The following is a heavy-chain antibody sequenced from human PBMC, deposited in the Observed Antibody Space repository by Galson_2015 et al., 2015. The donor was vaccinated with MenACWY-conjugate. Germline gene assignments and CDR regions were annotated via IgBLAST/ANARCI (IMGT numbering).Heavy chain of an antibody. CDR3: AKDLRTIFQLVFDL. J-gene: IGHJ5*02. D-gene: IGHD3-10*01. CDR2: INPGGSST. Sequence: SLRLSCAASGFIFDTYWMHWVRQAPGKGLVWVSRINPGGSSTTYADSVKDRFTISRDNSKNTLFLQMTSLRADDTAIYYCAKDLRTIFQLVFDLWGQGTLVIVSS. CDR1: GFIFDTYW. V-gene: IGHV3-74*01.